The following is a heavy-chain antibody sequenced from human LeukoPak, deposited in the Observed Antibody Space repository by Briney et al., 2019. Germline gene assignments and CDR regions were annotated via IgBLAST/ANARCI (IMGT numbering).Heavy chain of an antibody. Sequence: GGSLRLSCAASGLTFSGSAVHWVRQASGKGLEWVGRLRSKANNYATAYPASLKGRFTISRDDSKNTAYLQMNSLKTEDTAVYYCTQTIAASGGFDYWGQGTLVTVSS. V-gene: IGHV3-73*01. CDR2: LRSKANNYAT. CDR1: GLTFSGSA. J-gene: IGHJ4*02. CDR3: TQTIAASGGFDY. D-gene: IGHD6-13*01.